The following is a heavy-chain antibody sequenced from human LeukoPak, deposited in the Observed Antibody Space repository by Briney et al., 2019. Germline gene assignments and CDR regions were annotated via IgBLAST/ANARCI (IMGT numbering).Heavy chain of an antibody. Sequence: SVKVSCKASGGTFSSYAISWVRQAPGQGLEWMGGIIPIFGTANYAQKFQGRVTITADESTSTAYMELSSLRSEDTAVYYCARGESIAVAGTGYSDYWGQGTLVTVSS. D-gene: IGHD6-19*01. CDR2: IIPIFGTA. J-gene: IGHJ4*02. CDR1: GGTFSSYA. CDR3: ARGESIAVAGTGYSDY. V-gene: IGHV1-69*01.